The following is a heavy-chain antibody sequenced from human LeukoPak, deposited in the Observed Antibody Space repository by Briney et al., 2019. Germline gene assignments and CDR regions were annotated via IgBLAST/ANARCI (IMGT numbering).Heavy chain of an antibody. Sequence: SETLSLTCAVYGGSFSSYYWGWIRQPPGKGLEWIGSIYYSGSTYYNPSLKSRVTISVDTSKNQFSLKLSSVTAADTAVYYCARVDGYGDYPLHYWGQGTLVTVSS. CDR2: IYYSGST. CDR1: GGSFSSYY. CDR3: ARVDGYGDYPLHY. V-gene: IGHV4-39*07. J-gene: IGHJ4*02. D-gene: IGHD4-17*01.